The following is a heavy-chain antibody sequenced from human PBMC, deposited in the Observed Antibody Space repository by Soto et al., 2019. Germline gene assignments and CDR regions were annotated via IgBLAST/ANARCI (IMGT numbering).Heavy chain of an antibody. D-gene: IGHD3-22*01. CDR3: ARGDGERYDGNGYLGRH. CDR1: GFPFSSYW. J-gene: IGHJ4*02. V-gene: IGHV3-74*01. CDR2: IKSDGSGT. Sequence: EVQLVESGGGLVQPGESLTLSCAASGFPFSSYWMHWVRQAPGKGLVWVSRIKSDGSGTYYADSVQDRFTISRDNARNTVYLQMNSLRVEETAVYFCARGDGERYDGNGYLGRHWGQGTLVTVSS.